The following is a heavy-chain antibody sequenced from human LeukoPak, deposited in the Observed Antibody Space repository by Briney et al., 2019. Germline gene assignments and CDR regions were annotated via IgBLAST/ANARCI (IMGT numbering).Heavy chain of an antibody. J-gene: IGHJ4*02. CDR3: ARLSGQYCSSTSCYEGENFDY. Sequence: SQTLSLTCAVSGGSISSGGYSWSWIRQPPGKGLEWIGYIYHSGSTYYNSSLKSRVTISVDRSKNQFSLKLSSVTAADTAVYYCARLSGQYCSSTSCYEGENFDYWGQGTPVTVSS. D-gene: IGHD2-2*01. CDR2: IYHSGST. CDR1: GGSISSGGYS. V-gene: IGHV4-30-2*01.